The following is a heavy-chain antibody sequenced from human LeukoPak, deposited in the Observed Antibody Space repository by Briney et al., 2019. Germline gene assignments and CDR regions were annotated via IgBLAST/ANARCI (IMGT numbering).Heavy chain of an antibody. J-gene: IGHJ3*02. CDR2: INSDGTST. D-gene: IGHD6-13*01. CDR1: GFTFSDYY. CDR3: ARVTSSRGAIDI. Sequence: GGSLRLSCAASGFTFSDYYMSWIRQAPGKGLVWVSRINSDGTSTTYAESVKGRFTISRDNAKNTLYLQMNSLRAEDTAMYYCARVTSSRGAIDIWGQGTMVTVSS. V-gene: IGHV3-74*03.